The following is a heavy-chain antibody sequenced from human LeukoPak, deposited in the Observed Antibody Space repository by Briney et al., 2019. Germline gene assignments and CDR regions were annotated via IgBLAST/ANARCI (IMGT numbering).Heavy chain of an antibody. V-gene: IGHV4-59*08. CDR3: ARHSTSWSSSWYEPVPRAFDI. D-gene: IGHD6-13*01. CDR2: IYYSGST. Sequence: SETLSLTCTVSGGSISSYYWSWIRQPPGKGLEWIAYIYYSGSTDYNPSLKSRVTISVDTSKNQFSLKLSSVTAADTAVYYCARHSTSWSSSWYEPVPRAFDIWGQGTMVTVSS. CDR1: GGSISSYY. J-gene: IGHJ3*02.